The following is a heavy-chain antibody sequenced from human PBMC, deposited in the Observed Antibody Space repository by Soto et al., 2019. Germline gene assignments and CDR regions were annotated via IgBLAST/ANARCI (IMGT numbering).Heavy chain of an antibody. J-gene: IGHJ6*02. V-gene: IGHV2-26*01. Sequence: QVTLKESGPVLVKPTETLTLTCTVSGFSLSNARMGVSWIRQPPGKALEWLAHIFSNDEKSYSTSLKSRLTISKDTSNSQVVLTMTHMDPVDTATYYCARILQQLVQGYYYYGMDVWGQGTTVTVSS. CDR1: GFSLSNARMG. CDR3: ARILQQLVQGYYYYGMDV. CDR2: IFSNDEK. D-gene: IGHD6-13*01.